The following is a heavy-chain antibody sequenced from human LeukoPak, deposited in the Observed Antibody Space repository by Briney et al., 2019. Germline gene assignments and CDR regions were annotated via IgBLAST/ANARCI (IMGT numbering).Heavy chain of an antibody. J-gene: IGHJ4*02. D-gene: IGHD3-10*01. CDR2: INQDGSEK. Sequence: GGSLRLSCSAAGFTFSSWWRDWVREAAGKLLEWVANINQDGSEKYYVDSVKGRFTISRDNGKNSLYLQLNSLRAEHTAVYYCAREGRGEYFDYWGQGTLVTVSS. CDR1: GFTFSSWW. V-gene: IGHV3-7*01. CDR3: AREGRGEYFDY.